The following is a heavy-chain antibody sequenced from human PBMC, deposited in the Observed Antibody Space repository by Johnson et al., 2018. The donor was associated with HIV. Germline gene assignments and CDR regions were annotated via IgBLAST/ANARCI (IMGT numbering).Heavy chain of an antibody. D-gene: IGHD1-14*01. CDR3: AKDNLRLGGAFDI. V-gene: IGHV3-30*02. J-gene: IGHJ3*02. Sequence: QVQLVESGGGVVQPGGSLRLSCAASGFTFSSYGMHWVRQAPGKGLEWVAFIRYDGSNKYYADSVKGRFTISRDNSKNTLYLQMNSLKAEDTAVYYCAKDNLRLGGAFDIWGQGTMVTVSS. CDR2: IRYDGSNK. CDR1: GFTFSSYG.